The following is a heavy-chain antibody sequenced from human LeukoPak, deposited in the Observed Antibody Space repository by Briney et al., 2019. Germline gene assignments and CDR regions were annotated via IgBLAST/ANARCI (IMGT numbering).Heavy chain of an antibody. CDR3: AKDRYGDYVYYAMDV. J-gene: IGHJ6*04. Sequence: GSVKVSCKASGYIFTDYYMHWVRQAPGQGLEWMGWINPNSGDTNFAQRFQGRVTMTRDTSINTAYMQLSWLTSDDTAVYYCAKDRYGDYVYYAMDVWGKGTTVTVSS. D-gene: IGHD4-17*01. V-gene: IGHV1-2*02. CDR2: INPNSGDT. CDR1: GYIFTDYY.